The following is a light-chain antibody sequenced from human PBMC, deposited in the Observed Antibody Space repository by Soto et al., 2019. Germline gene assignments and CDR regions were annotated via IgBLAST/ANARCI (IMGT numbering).Light chain of an antibody. V-gene: IGLV2-14*03. CDR3: CSHAGVFSHV. Sequence: QSVLTQPASVSDSPGQSMTISCTGTSSDVGGSNFVSWYQQHPGKPPNLIIYDVTKWPSGVPRRLSGSKSGNTASLTISGLQAEYEAEYYCCSHAGVFSHVFGTGIKVT. CDR2: DVT. CDR1: SSDVGGSNF. J-gene: IGLJ1*01.